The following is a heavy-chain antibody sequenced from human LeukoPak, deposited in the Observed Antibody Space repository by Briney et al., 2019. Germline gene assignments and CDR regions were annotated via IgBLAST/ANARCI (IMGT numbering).Heavy chain of an antibody. CDR1: GFTFSSHA. V-gene: IGHV3-23*01. D-gene: IGHD6-13*01. CDR2: ISGSGGST. J-gene: IGHJ4*02. Sequence: GGPLRLSCAASGFTFSSHALSWVRQAPGKGMEWVSAISGSGGSTYYADSVKGRFTISRDNSKNTLYLQMNSLRAEDTAVYYCAREAAAAGFDYWGQGTLVTVSS. CDR3: AREAAAAGFDY.